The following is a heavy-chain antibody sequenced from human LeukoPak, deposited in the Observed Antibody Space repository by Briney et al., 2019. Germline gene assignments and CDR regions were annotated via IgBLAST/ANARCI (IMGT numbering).Heavy chain of an antibody. Sequence: GGSLRLSCAASGVTFSNYWMTWVRQAPGKGLEWVASTKQDGSDKYYVDSVKGRFTISRDNAKKSLYLQMNSLRAEDTAVYYCARDYKSPDFWAGYPPYHHDHWGQGTLVTVSS. CDR1: GVTFSNYW. CDR2: TKQDGSDK. CDR3: ARDYKSPDFWAGYPPYHHDH. D-gene: IGHD3/OR15-3a*01. J-gene: IGHJ4*02. V-gene: IGHV3-7*01.